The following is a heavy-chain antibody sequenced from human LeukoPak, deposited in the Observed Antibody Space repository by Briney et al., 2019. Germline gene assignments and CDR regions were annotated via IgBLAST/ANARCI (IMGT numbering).Heavy chain of an antibody. Sequence: ASVKVSCKASGYTFASYGISWVRQAPGQGLEWMGWISGFNGNTNHAQNLQDRVTMTKDKSTSTAYMELKSLRSADTAVYFCAREKRGGLSGSLGGLFASYYTYYYMDVWGRGTTVTVSS. V-gene: IGHV1-18*01. CDR2: ISGFNGNT. CDR3: AREKRGGLSGSLGGLFASYYTYYYMDV. D-gene: IGHD3-16*01. CDR1: GYTFASYG. J-gene: IGHJ6*03.